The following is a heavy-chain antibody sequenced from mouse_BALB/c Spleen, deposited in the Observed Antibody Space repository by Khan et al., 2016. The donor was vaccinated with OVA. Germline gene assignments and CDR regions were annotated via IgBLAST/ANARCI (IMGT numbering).Heavy chain of an antibody. CDR1: GYTFTNYW. CDR3: ARRGAARATLDYFDY. V-gene: IGHV1-63*02. CDR2: TYPGGGYT. D-gene: IGHD3-1*01. Sequence: QVQLKQSGAELVRPGTSVKMSCKAAGYTFTNYWIGWVKQRPGHGLEWIGDTYPGGGYTNYNEKFKGKATLTADTSSSTAYMQLSGLTSEGSAIYYCARRGAARATLDYFDYWGQGTTLPVSS. J-gene: IGHJ2*01.